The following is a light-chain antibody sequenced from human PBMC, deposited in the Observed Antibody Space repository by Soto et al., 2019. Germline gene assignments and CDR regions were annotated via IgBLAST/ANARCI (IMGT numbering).Light chain of an antibody. CDR1: TGAVTSGHF. Sequence: QAVVIQEPSLTVSPGGTVTLTCGSSTGAVTSGHFPYWFQQKPGQAPRTLIYDTNNKHSWTPARFSGSLLGGKAALTLSGAQPEDEAEYYCLLSYSGARVFGGGTKLTVL. J-gene: IGLJ3*02. CDR3: LLSYSGARV. V-gene: IGLV7-46*01. CDR2: DTN.